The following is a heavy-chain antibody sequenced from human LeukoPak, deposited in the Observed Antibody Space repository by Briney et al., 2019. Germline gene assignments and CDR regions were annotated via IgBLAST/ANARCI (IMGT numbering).Heavy chain of an antibody. CDR1: GFTFSSYS. CDR3: ARGGSVGAITDY. D-gene: IGHD1-26*01. Sequence: GGSLRLSCAASGFTFSSYSMNWVRQAPGKGLEWVSYISSSSSIIYYADSVKGRFTISRDTAKNSLYLQMNSLRAEDTAVYYCARGGSVGAITDYWGQGTLVTVSS. CDR2: ISSSSSII. V-gene: IGHV3-48*01. J-gene: IGHJ4*02.